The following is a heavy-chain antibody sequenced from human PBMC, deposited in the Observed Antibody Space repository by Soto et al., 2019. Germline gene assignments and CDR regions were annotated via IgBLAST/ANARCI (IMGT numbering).Heavy chain of an antibody. CDR3: AGSTSLGYYHMDV. Sequence: QVPLVQSGAEVKKPGASVKVSCKASGYTFTSYAMHWVRQAPGQRREWMGWINAGNGNTKYSQKFQGRVTITRDTSESTADMELSRLRSEDTAVYYCAGSTSLGYYHMDVWGKGTTVTGSS. CDR2: INAGNGNT. J-gene: IGHJ6*03. CDR1: GYTFTSYA. V-gene: IGHV1-3*01.